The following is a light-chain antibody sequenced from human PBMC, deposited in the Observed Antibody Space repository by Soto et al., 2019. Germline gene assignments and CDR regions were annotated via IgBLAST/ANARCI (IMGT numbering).Light chain of an antibody. CDR3: QNYYSAPFT. J-gene: IGKJ3*01. CDR2: AAS. CDR1: QGISDY. V-gene: IGKV1-27*01. Sequence: DIQMTQSPSSLSAFLGDRVTITCRASQGISDYLVWYQQKPGKVPKLLIHAASTLQSGVPPRFSCTGSGTDFTLTISSLQPEDVATYYCQNYYSAPFTFGPGTKVDIK.